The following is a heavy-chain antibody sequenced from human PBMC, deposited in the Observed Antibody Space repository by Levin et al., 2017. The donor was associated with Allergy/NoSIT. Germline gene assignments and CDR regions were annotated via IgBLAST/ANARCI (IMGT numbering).Heavy chain of an antibody. D-gene: IGHD4-17*01. J-gene: IGHJ3*02. CDR1: GFTFSSYG. CDR2: ISYDGSNK. Sequence: GGSLRLSCAASGFTFSSYGMHWVRQAPGKGLEWVAVISYDGSNKYYADSVKGRFTISRDNSKNTLYLQMNSLRAEDTAVYYCAKDVLYGDQYDIWGQGTMVTVSS. CDR3: AKDVLYGDQYDI. V-gene: IGHV3-30*18.